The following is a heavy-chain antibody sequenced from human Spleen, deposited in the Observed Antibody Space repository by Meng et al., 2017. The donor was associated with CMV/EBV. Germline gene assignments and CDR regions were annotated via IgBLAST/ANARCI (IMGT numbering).Heavy chain of an antibody. CDR2: ISYDGSNK. V-gene: IGHV3-30-3*01. Sequence: LSLTCAASGFIFSTYALHWVRQAPGKGLEWVAVISYDGSNKYYADSVKGRFTNSRDNSKNTLYLQMNSLRAEDTAVYYCARDLKPAHCSSTSCYYYYGMDVWGQGTTVTVSS. D-gene: IGHD2-2*01. J-gene: IGHJ6*02. CDR1: GFIFSTYA. CDR3: ARDLKPAHCSSTSCYYYYGMDV.